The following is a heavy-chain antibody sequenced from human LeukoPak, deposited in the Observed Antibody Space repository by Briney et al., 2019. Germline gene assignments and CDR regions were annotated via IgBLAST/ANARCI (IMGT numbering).Heavy chain of an antibody. CDR2: INHSGST. CDR1: GGSFRGYY. J-gene: IGHJ4*02. Sequence: SETLSLTCAVYGGSFRGYYWSWIRQPPGKGLEGIGEINHSGSTNYNPSLTSRVTISVDTSKNQFALWLSCVPAADTAVYYCVSVWYWYYSAGWGQGSLVTVSS. V-gene: IGHV4-34*01. D-gene: IGHD2-8*02. CDR3: VSVWYWYYSAG.